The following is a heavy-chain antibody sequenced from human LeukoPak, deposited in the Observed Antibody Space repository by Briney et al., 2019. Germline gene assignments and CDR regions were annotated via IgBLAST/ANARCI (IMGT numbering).Heavy chain of an antibody. J-gene: IGHJ4*02. CDR3: AKDSLLERSVAANPLGY. V-gene: IGHV3-23*01. CDR2: IGSSGGDT. Sequence: PGGSLRLSCAGSGFTFRSYAMNWVRQAPGRGLEWVSFIGSSGGDTYYADSVKGRFTISRDNSKNTLYLQMNSLRAEDTATYYCAKDSLLERSVAANPLGYWGQGTLVTVSS. CDR1: GFTFRSYA. D-gene: IGHD6-25*01.